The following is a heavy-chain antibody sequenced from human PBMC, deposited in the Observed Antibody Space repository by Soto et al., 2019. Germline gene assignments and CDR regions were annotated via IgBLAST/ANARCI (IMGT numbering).Heavy chain of an antibody. D-gene: IGHD1-26*01. CDR1: GFTFSRYG. CDR2: ISYDGSNN. Sequence: GGSLRLSCAASGFTFSRYGMHWVRQAPGKGLEWVAVISYDGSNNYYADSVKGRFTISRDNSKNTLYLQMNSLRPEDTAVYYCAKDLLGQARSYPAHWGQGTLVTVSS. J-gene: IGHJ4*02. V-gene: IGHV3-30*18. CDR3: AKDLLGQARSYPAH.